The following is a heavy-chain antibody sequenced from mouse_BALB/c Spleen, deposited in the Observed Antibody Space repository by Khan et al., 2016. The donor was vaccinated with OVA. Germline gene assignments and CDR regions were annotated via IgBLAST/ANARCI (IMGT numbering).Heavy chain of an antibody. CDR1: GFSLTSYG. Sequence: VKLEESGPGLVAPSQSLSITCTVSGFSLTSYGIHWVRQPPGKGLEWLGVIWAGGSTNYNSALMSRLSISKDNSKSQVFLKMNSLQTDDTAMYYCARGDGYYEDAMDYWGQGTSVIVSS. J-gene: IGHJ4*01. D-gene: IGHD2-3*01. CDR3: ARGDGYYEDAMDY. V-gene: IGHV2-9*02. CDR2: IWAGGST.